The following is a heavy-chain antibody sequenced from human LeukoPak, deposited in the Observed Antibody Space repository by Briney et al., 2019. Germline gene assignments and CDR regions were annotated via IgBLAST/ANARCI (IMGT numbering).Heavy chain of an antibody. V-gene: IGHV3-48*03. CDR1: GFTFSSYE. CDR2: ISSSGSTI. D-gene: IGHD4-17*01. CDR3: ATGTTNDYGDPRPFDY. Sequence: GGSLRLSCAASGFTFSSYEMNWVRQAPGKGLEWVSYISSSGSTIYYADSVRGRFTISRDNAKNSLYLQVNSLRAEDTAVYYCATGTTNDYGDPRPFDYWGQGTLVTVSS. J-gene: IGHJ4*02.